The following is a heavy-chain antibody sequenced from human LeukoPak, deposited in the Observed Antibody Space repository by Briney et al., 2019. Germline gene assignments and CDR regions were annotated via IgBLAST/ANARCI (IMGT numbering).Heavy chain of an antibody. Sequence: GGSLKLSCAVSGVTFSDAAVGWGREGSGEGLGCSGGIRNKGGNYATIYAAWVTGTLTLSRDDSKNTAYPQMNRLKTDETAVYYCTAVGNSGPQHTFDIWGQGTMVTVSS. D-gene: IGHD6-19*01. CDR1: GVTFSDAA. CDR3: TAVGNSGPQHTFDI. V-gene: IGHV3-73*01. CDR2: IRNKGGNYAT. J-gene: IGHJ3*02.